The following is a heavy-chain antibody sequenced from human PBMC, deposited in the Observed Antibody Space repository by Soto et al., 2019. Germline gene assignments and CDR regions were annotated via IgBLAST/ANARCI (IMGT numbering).Heavy chain of an antibody. Sequence: GGSLRLSCAASGFICSSYDMSWVRQAPGKGLEWVSTILVDGRTFYVDSVKGRFTISRDTSQNTVYLRMNSLTAGDTALYYCAKATATGGGAFDICGQGTMVTVSS. CDR1: GFICSSYD. J-gene: IGHJ3*02. V-gene: IGHV3-23*01. CDR2: ILVDGRT. CDR3: AKATATGGGAFDI. D-gene: IGHD2-8*02.